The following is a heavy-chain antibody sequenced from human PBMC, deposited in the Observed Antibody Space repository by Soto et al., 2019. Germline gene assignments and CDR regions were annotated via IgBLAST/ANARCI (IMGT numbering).Heavy chain of an antibody. CDR1: GGTLNIYA. CDR2: INPIFATP. CDR3: AGSNHYETSGYLRH. V-gene: IGHV1-69*12. D-gene: IGHD3-22*01. J-gene: IGHJ4*02. Sequence: QVQLVQSGAEVRKPGSSVKVSCKASGGTLNIYAISWVRQARGQGLEWMGGINPIFATPNTAQKFLDRVTHTADESTNTAFMELRSLRPDDPAVYYCAGSNHYETSGYLRHWGQGTLVSVSS.